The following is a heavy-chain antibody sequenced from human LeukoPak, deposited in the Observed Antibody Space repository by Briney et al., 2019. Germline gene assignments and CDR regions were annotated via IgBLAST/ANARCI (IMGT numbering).Heavy chain of an antibody. V-gene: IGHV1-8*01. CDR3: ARDVAAAAGSYFDY. J-gene: IGHJ4*02. CDR1: GYTFTSYD. Sequence: ASVKVSCKASGYTFTSYDINWVRLATGQGLAWMGWMNPNSGNTGYAQKFQGRVTMTRNTSISTAYMELSSLRSEDTAVYYCARDVAAAAGSYFDYWGQGTLVTVSS. CDR2: MNPNSGNT. D-gene: IGHD2-15*01.